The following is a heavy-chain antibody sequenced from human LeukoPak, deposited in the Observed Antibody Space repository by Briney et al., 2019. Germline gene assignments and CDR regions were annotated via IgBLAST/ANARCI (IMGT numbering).Heavy chain of an antibody. J-gene: IGHJ3*02. CDR3: AKDLSMVFDAFNI. Sequence: PGGSLRLSCAPSGFTFDEYAMHWVRQAAGKGLEWVSLIIGDAVSTYYAPSVEGLVTVSRDNKKNSLFLQINNLRTEDSALYYCAKDLSMVFDAFNIWAQGTLVSVSS. CDR1: GFTFDEYA. CDR2: IIGDAVST. V-gene: IGHV3-43*02. D-gene: IGHD4/OR15-4a*01.